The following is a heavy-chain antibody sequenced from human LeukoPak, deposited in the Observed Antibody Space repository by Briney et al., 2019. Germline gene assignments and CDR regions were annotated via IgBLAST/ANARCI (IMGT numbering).Heavy chain of an antibody. CDR1: GDPMSSYY. CDR2: IYYSGST. CDR3: ARVDPDSSSTLEVFDY. D-gene: IGHD6-6*01. Sequence: PSETLSLTCTVSGDPMSSYYWSWIRQPPGKGLEWIGYIYYSGSTYYNPSLKSRVTISVDTSKNQFSLKLSSVTAADTAVYYCARVDPDSSSTLEVFDYWGQGTLVTVSS. V-gene: IGHV4-59*01. J-gene: IGHJ4*02.